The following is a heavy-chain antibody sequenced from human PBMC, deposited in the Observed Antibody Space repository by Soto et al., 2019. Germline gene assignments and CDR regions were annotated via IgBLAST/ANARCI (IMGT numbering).Heavy chain of an antibody. J-gene: IGHJ1*01. CDR2: INWNSVSI. CDR3: VKDESINWYSGHFRH. CDR1: GFTFDDYA. D-gene: IGHD1-26*01. V-gene: IGHV3-9*01. Sequence: GGSLRLSCAASGFTFDDYAMHWVRQVPGKGLEWVSGINWNSVSIGYGDSVKGRFAISRDNAKNSLHLQMNSLSAEDTAFYYCVKDESINWYSGHFRHWGQGTRATVPS.